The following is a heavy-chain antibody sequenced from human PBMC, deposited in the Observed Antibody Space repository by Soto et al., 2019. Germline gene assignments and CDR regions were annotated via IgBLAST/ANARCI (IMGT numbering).Heavy chain of an antibody. CDR3: ASDWIAVAEMDV. CDR2: ISSSSSYI. V-gene: IGHV3-21*01. Sequence: EVQLVESGGGLVKPGGSLRLSCAASGFTFSSYSMNWVRQAPGKGLEWVSSISSSSSYIYYADSVKGRFTISRDNAKHSLYLQMNSLRAEDTAVYYCASDWIAVAEMDVWGQGTTVTVSS. J-gene: IGHJ6*02. D-gene: IGHD6-19*01. CDR1: GFTFSSYS.